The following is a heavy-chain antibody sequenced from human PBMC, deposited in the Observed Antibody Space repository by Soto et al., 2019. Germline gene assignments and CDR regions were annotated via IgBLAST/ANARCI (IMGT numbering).Heavy chain of an antibody. J-gene: IGHJ4*02. D-gene: IGHD6-6*01. CDR3: AGWYTSSTDFDF. V-gene: IGHV3-33*01. CDR2: IWYDGSNE. CDR1: GFTFSSYG. Sequence: GGSLRLSCAASGFTFSSYGMHWVRQAPGKGLEWVAVIWYDGSNEYYADSVKGRFTISRDNSKNTLYLQMNSLRAEDTAVYYCAGWYTSSTDFDFWGQGTLVTVSS.